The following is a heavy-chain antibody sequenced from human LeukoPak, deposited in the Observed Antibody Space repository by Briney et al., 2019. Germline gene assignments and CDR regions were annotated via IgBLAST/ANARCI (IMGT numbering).Heavy chain of an antibody. CDR1: GGSISSSSYY. Sequence: SETLSLTCTVSGGSISSSSYYWGWIRQPPGKGLEWIGEINHSGSTNYNPSLKSRVTISVDTSKNQFSLKLSSVTAADTAVYYCAREKGPYCSGGSCSRPWYDKRRYGMDVWGQGTTVTVSS. CDR2: INHSGST. J-gene: IGHJ6*02. V-gene: IGHV4-39*07. D-gene: IGHD2-15*01. CDR3: AREKGPYCSGGSCSRPWYDKRRYGMDV.